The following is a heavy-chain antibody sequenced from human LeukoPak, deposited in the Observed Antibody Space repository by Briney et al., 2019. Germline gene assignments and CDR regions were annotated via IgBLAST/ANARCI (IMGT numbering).Heavy chain of an antibody. V-gene: IGHV1-18*01. D-gene: IGHD3-10*01. CDR1: GYTFTSYG. CDR2: ISAYNGNT. CDR3: ARVGVRGTMVQEKDY. J-gene: IGHJ4*02. Sequence: ASVKVSCKASGYTFTSYGISWVRQAPGQGLEWMGWISAYNGNTNYAQKLQGRVTMTTDTSTSTAYMELRSLRSDDTAVYYRARVGVRGTMVQEKDYWGQGTLVTVSS.